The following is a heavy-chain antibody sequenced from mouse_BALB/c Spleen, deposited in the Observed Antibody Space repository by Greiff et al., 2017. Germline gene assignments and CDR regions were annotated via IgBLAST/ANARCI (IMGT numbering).Heavy chain of an antibody. CDR3: AKNSEVRRAWFAY. J-gene: IGHJ3*01. CDR1: GFSLTSYG. Sequence: QVQLKESGPSLVQPSQSLSITCTVSGFSLTSYGVHWVRQSPGKGLEWLGVIWRGGSTDYNAAFMSRLSITKDNSKSQVFFKMNSLQADDTAIYYCAKNSEVRRAWFAYWGQGTLVTVSA. V-gene: IGHV2-5-1*01. D-gene: IGHD2-14*01. CDR2: IWRGGST.